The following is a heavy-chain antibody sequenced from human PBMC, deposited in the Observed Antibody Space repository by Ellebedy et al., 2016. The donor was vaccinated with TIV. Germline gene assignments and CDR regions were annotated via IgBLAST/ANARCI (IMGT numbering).Heavy chain of an antibody. J-gene: IGHJ4*02. D-gene: IGHD6-19*01. V-gene: IGHV3-30*18. CDR3: AKDRWEQWLEGVFDY. CDR1: GFTFSSYG. Sequence: GGSLRLXCAASGFTFSSYGMHWVRQAPGKGLEWVAVISYDGSNKYYADSVKGRFTISRDNSKNTLYLQMNSLRAEDTAVYYCAKDRWEQWLEGVFDYWGQGTLVTVSS. CDR2: ISYDGSNK.